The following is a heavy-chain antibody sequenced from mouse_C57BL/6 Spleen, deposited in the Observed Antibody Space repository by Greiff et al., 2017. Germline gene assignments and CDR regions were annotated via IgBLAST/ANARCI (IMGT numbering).Heavy chain of an antibody. CDR1: GYTFTDYE. V-gene: IGHV1-15*01. J-gene: IGHJ4*01. CDR3: TSRPYTIHPYAMDY. CDR2: IDPETGGT. Sequence: QVQLQQSGAELVRPGASVTLSCKASGYTFTDYEMNWVKQTPVHGLEWIGAIDPETGGTAYNQKFKGKATLTVDKSSSTAYLELRSLTSDDSAVYYCTSRPYTIHPYAMDYWGQGTSVTVSS. D-gene: IGHD2-12*01.